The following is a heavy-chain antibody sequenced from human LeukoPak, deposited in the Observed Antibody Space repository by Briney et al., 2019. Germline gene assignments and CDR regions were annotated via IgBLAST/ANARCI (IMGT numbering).Heavy chain of an antibody. V-gene: IGHV3-21*01. D-gene: IGHD6-13*01. CDR2: ISSSSSYI. CDR3: ARASIAAAGVDY. J-gene: IGHJ4*02. Sequence: GGSLRLSCAASGFTFSSYSMSWVRQAPGKGLEWVSSISSSSSYIYYADSVKGRFTISRDNAKNSLYLQMNSLRAEDTAVYYCARASIAAAGVDYWGQGTLVTVSS. CDR1: GFTFSSYS.